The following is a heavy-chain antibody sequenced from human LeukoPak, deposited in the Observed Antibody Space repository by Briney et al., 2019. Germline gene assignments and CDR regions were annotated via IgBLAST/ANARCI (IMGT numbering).Heavy chain of an antibody. J-gene: IGHJ4*02. CDR2: IYYSGST. CDR3: SRRGIAAAAYDY. Sequence: SETLSLTCSVSVGPMSSYYASGIRQPPGKGLEWIGYIYYSGSTNYNPSLKSRVTISVDTSKNQFSLKLSSVTAADTAGYYCSRRGIAAAAYDYWGQGTLVTVSS. D-gene: IGHD6-13*01. CDR1: VGPMSSYY. V-gene: IGHV4-59*08.